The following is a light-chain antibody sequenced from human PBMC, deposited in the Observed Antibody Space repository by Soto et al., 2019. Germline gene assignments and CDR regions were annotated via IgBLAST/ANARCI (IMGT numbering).Light chain of an antibody. V-gene: IGLV2-11*01. CDR2: DVS. J-gene: IGLJ1*01. CDR3: CSYAGSYTYV. CDR1: SSDVGGYNY. Sequence: QSALTRPRSVSGSPGQSVTISCTGTSSDVGGYNYVSWYQQHPGKAPKLMIYDVSKRPSGVPDRFSGSKSGNTASLTISGLQAEDEGDYYCCSYAGSYTYVFGTGTKLTVL.